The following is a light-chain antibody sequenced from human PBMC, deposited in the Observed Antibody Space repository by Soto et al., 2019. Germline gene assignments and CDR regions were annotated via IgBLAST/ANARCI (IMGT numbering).Light chain of an antibody. CDR1: QSVSSSY. V-gene: IGKV3-20*01. J-gene: IGKJ1*01. CDR3: QHYGTSWWT. Sequence: EIVLTQSPGTLSLSPGERATLSCRASQSVSSSYLAWYQQKPGQAPRLLISGASGRATGIPVRFSSGGSETDFTLTISRMETEDFAVYYCQHYGTSWWTFGQGTKVDIK. CDR2: GAS.